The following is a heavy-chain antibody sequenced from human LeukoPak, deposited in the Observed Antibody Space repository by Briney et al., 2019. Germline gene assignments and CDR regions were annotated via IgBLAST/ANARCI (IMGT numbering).Heavy chain of an antibody. J-gene: IGHJ5*02. CDR2: INHSGSI. CDR3: ARFESYDFWSGYFGFDP. CDR1: GGSFSGYY. Sequence: SETLSLTCAVYGGSFSGYYWSWIRQPPGKGLEWIGEINHSGSIDYNPSLKSRVTISVDTSKNQFSLKLSSVTAADTAVYYCARFESYDFWSGYFGFDPWGQGTLVTVSS. V-gene: IGHV4-34*01. D-gene: IGHD3-3*01.